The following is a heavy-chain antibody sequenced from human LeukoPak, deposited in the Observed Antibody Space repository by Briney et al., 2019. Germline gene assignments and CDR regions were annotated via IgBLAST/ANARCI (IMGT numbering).Heavy chain of an antibody. CDR2: IYYSGST. V-gene: IGHV4-59*01. CDR1: GGSISSYY. Sequence: SETLSLTCTVSGGSISSYYWSWIRQPPGKGLEWIGYIYYSGSTNYNPSLKSRVTISVDTSKNQFSLKLSSVTAADTAVYYCASPPLPCGGDCYSDYWGQGTLVTVSS. D-gene: IGHD2-21*02. CDR3: ASPPLPCGGDCYSDY. J-gene: IGHJ4*02.